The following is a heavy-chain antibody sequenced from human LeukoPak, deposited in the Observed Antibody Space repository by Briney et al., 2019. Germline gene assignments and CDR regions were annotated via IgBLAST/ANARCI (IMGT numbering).Heavy chain of an antibody. CDR1: GYSISSGYY. Sequence: PSETLSLTCTVSGYSISSGYYWGWIRQPPGKGLEWIGSIYHSGSTYYNPFLKSRVTISVDTSKNQFSLKLSSVTAADTAVYYCARRTTYIGWRPSESPSCFDYWGQGTLVTVSS. V-gene: IGHV4-38-2*02. CDR2: IYHSGST. J-gene: IGHJ4*02. D-gene: IGHD2-21*02. CDR3: ARRTTYIGWRPSESPSCFDY.